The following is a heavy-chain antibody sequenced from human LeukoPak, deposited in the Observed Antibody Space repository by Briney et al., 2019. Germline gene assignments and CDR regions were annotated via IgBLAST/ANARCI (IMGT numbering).Heavy chain of an antibody. Sequence: GGSLRLSCAASGFTFSSYAMSWVRQAPGKGLEWVSAISGSGGSTYYAESVRGRFTISRDNSKNTLYLLMNSLIPEDTAVYYCAREVVSSPSYFDSWGQGTLVTVSS. CDR1: GFTFSSYA. V-gene: IGHV3-23*01. D-gene: IGHD2-15*01. CDR3: AREVVSSPSYFDS. J-gene: IGHJ4*02. CDR2: ISGSGGST.